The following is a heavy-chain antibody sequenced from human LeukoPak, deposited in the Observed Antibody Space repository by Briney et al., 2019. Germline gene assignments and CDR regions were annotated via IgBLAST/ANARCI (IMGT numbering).Heavy chain of an antibody. Sequence: GGSLRLSCAASGFTFSSYAMSWVRQAPGKGLEWVSAISGSGGSTYYAESVRGRFTISRDNSKNTLYLLMNSLIPEDTAVYYCAREVVSSPSYFDSWGQGTLVTVSS. CDR1: GFTFSSYA. V-gene: IGHV3-23*01. D-gene: IGHD2-15*01. CDR3: AREVVSSPSYFDS. J-gene: IGHJ4*02. CDR2: ISGSGGST.